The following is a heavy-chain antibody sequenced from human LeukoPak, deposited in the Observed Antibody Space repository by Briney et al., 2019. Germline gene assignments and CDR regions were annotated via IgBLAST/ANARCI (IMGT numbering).Heavy chain of an antibody. CDR3: ARGGLLWKWSWFDP. Sequence: SETLSLTCGAYGGSISGYYWTWIRQPPGKGLEWIGEINHSGSINYNPALKSRVTISLDTSKNQFSLKLSSVTAADTAVYYCARGGLLWKWSWFDPWGQGALVTVSS. CDR2: INHSGSI. V-gene: IGHV4-34*01. CDR1: GGSISGYY. D-gene: IGHD3-10*01. J-gene: IGHJ5*02.